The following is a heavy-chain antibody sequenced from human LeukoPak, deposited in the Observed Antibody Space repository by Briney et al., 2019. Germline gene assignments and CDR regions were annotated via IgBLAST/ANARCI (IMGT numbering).Heavy chain of an antibody. Sequence: GGSLRLSCAASGFTLSSYSMNWVRQAPGKGLEWVSSISSSGIYIYYADSLKGRFTISRDNAKNSLYLQMNSLRAEDTAVYYCAREREYNYGHMLGYWGQGTLVTVSS. CDR3: AREREYNYGHMLGY. CDR2: ISSSGIYI. J-gene: IGHJ4*02. CDR1: GFTLSSYS. D-gene: IGHD5-18*01. V-gene: IGHV3-21*01.